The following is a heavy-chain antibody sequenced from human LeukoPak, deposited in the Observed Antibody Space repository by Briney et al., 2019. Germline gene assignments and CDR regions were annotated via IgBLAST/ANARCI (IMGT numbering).Heavy chain of an antibody. D-gene: IGHD3-16*01. CDR3: ARDYEETGAFDI. CDR1: GFTFSSYA. CDR2: ISYDGSNK. Sequence: GGSLRLSCAASGFTFSSYAMHWVRQAPGKGLEWVAVISYDGSNKYYADSVKGRFTISRDNSKNTLYLQMNSLRTEDTAVYYCARDYEETGAFDICGQGTMVTVSS. V-gene: IGHV3-30-3*01. J-gene: IGHJ3*02.